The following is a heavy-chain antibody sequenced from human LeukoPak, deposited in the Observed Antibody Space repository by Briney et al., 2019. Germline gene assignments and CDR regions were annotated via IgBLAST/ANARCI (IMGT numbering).Heavy chain of an antibody. CDR1: GYTFTGYY. V-gene: IGHV1-2*02. CDR2: INPNSGGT. J-gene: IGHJ5*02. CDR3: ARGPVGLGLNWFDP. Sequence: ASVKVSCKASGYTFTGYYMHWVRQAPGQGLEWMGWINPNSGGTNYAQKFQGRVTMTRDTSISTAYMELSRLRSDDTAVYYCARGPVGLGLNWFDPWGQGTLVTVSS.